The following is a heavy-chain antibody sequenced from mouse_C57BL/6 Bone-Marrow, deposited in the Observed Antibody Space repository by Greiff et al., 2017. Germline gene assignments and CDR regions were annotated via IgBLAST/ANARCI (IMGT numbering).Heavy chain of an antibody. V-gene: IGHV1-81*01. Sequence: QVQLQQSGAELARPGASVKLSCKASGYTFTSYGISWVKQRTGQGLEWIGEIYPRSGNTYYNEKFKGKATLTADKSSSTAYMELRILTSEDSAVYFCARRDDRKRGFAYWGQGTLVTVSA. J-gene: IGHJ3*01. CDR3: ARRDDRKRGFAY. CDR1: GYTFTSYG. D-gene: IGHD2-14*01. CDR2: IYPRSGNT.